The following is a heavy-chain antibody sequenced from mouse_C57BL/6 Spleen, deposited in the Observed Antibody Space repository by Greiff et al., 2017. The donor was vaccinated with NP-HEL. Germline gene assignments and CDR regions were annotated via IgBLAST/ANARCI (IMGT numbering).Heavy chain of an antibody. D-gene: IGHD1-1*01. V-gene: IGHV1-26*01. J-gene: IGHJ4*01. Sequence: VQLQQSGPELVKPGASVKISCKASGYTFTDYYMNWVKQSHGKSLEWIGDINPNNGGTSYNQKFKGKATLTVDKSSSTAYMELRSLTSEDSAVYYCARRRIYGSSYYYAMDYWGQGTSVTVSS. CDR1: GYTFTDYY. CDR2: INPNNGGT. CDR3: ARRRIYGSSYYYAMDY.